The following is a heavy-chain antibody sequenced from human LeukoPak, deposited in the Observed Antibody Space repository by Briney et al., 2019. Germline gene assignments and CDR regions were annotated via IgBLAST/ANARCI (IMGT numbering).Heavy chain of an antibody. CDR3: ARAATTGTVDY. D-gene: IGHD6-13*01. CDR1: GFTFGIYW. Sequence: GGSLRLSCAASGFTFGIYWMSWVRQPPGKGLEWVSNINHDGGATYYVDSMRGRFTISRVNAENSLFLQVNSLRVEDTAIYYCARAATTGTVDYWGQGTLITVSS. J-gene: IGHJ4*02. V-gene: IGHV3-7*03. CDR2: INHDGGAT.